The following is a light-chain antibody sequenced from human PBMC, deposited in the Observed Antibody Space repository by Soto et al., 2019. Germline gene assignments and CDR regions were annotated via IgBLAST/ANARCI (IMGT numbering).Light chain of an antibody. V-gene: IGKV3D-20*02. CDR1: QSVSSSY. CDR2: GAS. Sequence: EIVLTQSPCTLSLSPGERATLSCRASQSVSSSYLAWYQLKPGQAPRLLIYGASSRATGIPDRFSGSGSGTDFTLTISSLEPEDFAVYYCQQRSNWATFGQGTRLEIK. J-gene: IGKJ5*01. CDR3: QQRSNWAT.